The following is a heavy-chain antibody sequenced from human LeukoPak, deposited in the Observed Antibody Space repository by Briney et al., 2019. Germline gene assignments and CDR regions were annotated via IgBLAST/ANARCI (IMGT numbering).Heavy chain of an antibody. D-gene: IGHD2-8*01. J-gene: IGHJ5*02. Sequence: ASVKVSCKASGYTFTSYYIHWVRQAPGQGLEWMGVINPSGGGTSCAQKFQGRVTMTRDTSTSTVYMDLRNLRSEDTAVYLCARDMLAVPSNWFDPWGQGTLVTVSS. V-gene: IGHV1-46*01. CDR1: GYTFTSYY. CDR2: INPSGGGT. CDR3: ARDMLAVPSNWFDP.